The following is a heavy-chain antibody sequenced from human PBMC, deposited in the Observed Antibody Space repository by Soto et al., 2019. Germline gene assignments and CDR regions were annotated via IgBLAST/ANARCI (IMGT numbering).Heavy chain of an antibody. CDR2: MSPHDDKT. V-gene: IGHV1-8*01. Sequence: AASVKVSCKTSGYTFTSYDINWIRQAPGQGLEWMGFMSPHDDKTSYAQKFQGRVTMTENTSTDIAYMELSSLRSEDTAVYYCATAGHYDILTGYRAYYFDYWGQGTLVTVSS. J-gene: IGHJ4*02. D-gene: IGHD3-9*01. CDR1: GYTFTSYD. CDR3: ATAGHYDILTGYRAYYFDY.